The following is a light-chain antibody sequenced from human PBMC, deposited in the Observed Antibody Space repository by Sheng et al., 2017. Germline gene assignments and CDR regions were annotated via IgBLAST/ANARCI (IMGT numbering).Light chain of an antibody. CDR3: HQYGSAPIS. CDR1: QGISNY. J-gene: IGKJ4*01. CDR2: DAS. Sequence: TQSPSSLSASVGDKVTITCRASQGISNYLAWYQQKPGQAPRLLIYDASNRATGIPARFSGSGSGTDFTLTISSLEPEDFAVYYCHQYGSAPISFGGGTKVEIK. V-gene: IGKV3D-11*01.